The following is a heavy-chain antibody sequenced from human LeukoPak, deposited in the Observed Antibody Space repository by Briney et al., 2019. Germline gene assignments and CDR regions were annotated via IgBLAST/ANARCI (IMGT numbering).Heavy chain of an antibody. CDR1: GYTFTGYY. Sequence: ASVKVSCTASGYTFTGYYMHWVRQAPGQGLEWMGWINPNSGGTNYAQKFQGRVTMTRDTSISTAYMELSRLRSDDTAVYYCARAEYYGSGSSTAFDIWGQGTMVTVSS. V-gene: IGHV1-2*02. CDR2: INPNSGGT. CDR3: ARAEYYGSGSSTAFDI. J-gene: IGHJ3*02. D-gene: IGHD3-10*01.